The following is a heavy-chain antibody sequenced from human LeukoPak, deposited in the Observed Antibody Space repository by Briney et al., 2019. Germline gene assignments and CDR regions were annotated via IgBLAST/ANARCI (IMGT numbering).Heavy chain of an antibody. CDR3: ARVGYDYVWGSIDY. CDR1: GYSISSGYY. J-gene: IGHJ4*02. D-gene: IGHD3-16*01. CDR2: IYHSGST. V-gene: IGHV4-38-2*02. Sequence: KASETLSLTCTVSGYSISSGYYWGWIRQPPGKGLEWIGSIYHSGSTYYNPSLKSRVTISVDTSKNQFSLKLSSVTAADTAVYYCARVGYDYVWGSIDYWAREPWSPSPQ.